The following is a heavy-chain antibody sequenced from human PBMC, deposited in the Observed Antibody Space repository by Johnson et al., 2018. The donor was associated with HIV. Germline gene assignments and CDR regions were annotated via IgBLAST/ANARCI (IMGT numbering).Heavy chain of an antibody. CDR2: MSYDGNSK. V-gene: IGHV3-30*18. D-gene: IGHD2-15*01. J-gene: IGHJ3*02. CDR1: GFTFSSYA. Sequence: QVYLVESGGGVVQPGGSLRLSCAASGFTFSSYAMSWVREAPGKGLEWVAVMSYDGNSKFYADSVKGRFTISRDNSKNTLYLQMNSLRAEDTAVYYCSKDVLSLGYCSGGGCWEDAFDIWGQGTKVTVSS. CDR3: SKDVLSLGYCSGGGCWEDAFDI.